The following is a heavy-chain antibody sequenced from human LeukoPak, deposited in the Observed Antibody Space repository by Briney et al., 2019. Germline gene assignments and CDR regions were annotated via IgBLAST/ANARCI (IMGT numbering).Heavy chain of an antibody. CDR3: ARRRYYDSTGYNPTYYFDY. V-gene: IGHV4-59*01. CDR2: IYNTLDT. CDR1: GDSIIGYY. Sequence: PSGTLSLTCTVSGDSIIGYYWSWIRQPPGKRLEWIGYIYNTLDTTYNPSLESRVTIPLDMSNKQFSLRLSSVTAADTAVYYCARRRYYDSTGYNPTYYFDYWGQGILVTVSS. D-gene: IGHD3-22*01. J-gene: IGHJ4*02.